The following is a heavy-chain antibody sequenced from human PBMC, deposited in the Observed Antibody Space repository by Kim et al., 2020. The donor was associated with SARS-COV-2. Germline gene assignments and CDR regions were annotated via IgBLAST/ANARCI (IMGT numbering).Heavy chain of an antibody. CDR1: GFTFDDYA. CDR3: AKGLRSSGWYASDY. Sequence: GGSLRLSCAASGFTFDDYAMHWVRQGPGKGLEWVSSISWNSDSIAYADSVKGRFTISRDNAKNSLYLQMNSLGAEDTAFYYCAKGLRSSGWYASDYWGQG. CDR2: ISWNSDSI. D-gene: IGHD6-19*01. V-gene: IGHV3-9*01. J-gene: IGHJ4*02.